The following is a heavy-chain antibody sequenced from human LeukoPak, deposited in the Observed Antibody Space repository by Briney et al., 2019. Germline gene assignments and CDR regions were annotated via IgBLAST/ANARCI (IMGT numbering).Heavy chain of an antibody. Sequence: GRSLRLSCTTFGFTFGDHAISWVRQAPGKGLEWVGFIRSKAYRGTTEYAASVKGRFTISRDDSISIAYLQMNSLKTEDTAVYYCTRGPIQLWIHNGRDVWGQGTTVTVSS. CDR1: GFTFGDHA. D-gene: IGHD5-18*01. CDR3: TRGPIQLWIHNGRDV. V-gene: IGHV3-49*04. CDR2: IRSKAYRGTT. J-gene: IGHJ6*02.